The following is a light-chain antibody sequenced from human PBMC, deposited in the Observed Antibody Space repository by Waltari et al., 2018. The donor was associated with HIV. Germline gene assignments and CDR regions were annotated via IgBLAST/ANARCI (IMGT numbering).Light chain of an antibody. J-gene: IGKJ1*01. CDR3: QQYYSTPPT. Sequence: DIVMTQSPDYLALSLGERATINCVSSHSISYSSRNMDYLVRYQQKPGQSPKLLSYWASTRDSGVPDRVSGSGSGTDFTLTIDSLQSEDVAVYFCQQYYSTPPTFGRGTKVEIK. CDR2: WAS. CDR1: HSISYSSRNMDY. V-gene: IGKV4-1*01.